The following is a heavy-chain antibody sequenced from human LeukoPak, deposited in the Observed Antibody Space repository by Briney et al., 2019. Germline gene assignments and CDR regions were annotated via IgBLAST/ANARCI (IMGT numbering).Heavy chain of an antibody. D-gene: IGHD4-17*01. CDR2: ISSSSSYI. CDR1: GFTFSSYS. CDR3: ARDPNGDYLGAFDF. V-gene: IGHV3-21*04. Sequence: GGSLRLSCAASGFTFSSYSMNWVRQAPGKGLEWVSSISSSSSYIYYADSVRGRFTISRDNSKNTLYVQMNSLRAEDTAVYYCARDPNGDYLGAFDFWGQGTMVTVSS. J-gene: IGHJ3*01.